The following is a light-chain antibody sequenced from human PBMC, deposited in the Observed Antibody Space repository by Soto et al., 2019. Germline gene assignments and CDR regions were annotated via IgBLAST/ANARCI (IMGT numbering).Light chain of an antibody. V-gene: IGKV3-15*01. Sequence: EIVLTQSPGTLSLSPEERATLSCRASQGVSSYLAWFQQKPGQAPRLLISDASIMATGIPVRFSGSGSGTEFTLTISSLQSEDFGVYYCQQNKDWPGTFGQGTKVDIK. CDR1: QGVSSY. CDR3: QQNKDWPGT. J-gene: IGKJ1*01. CDR2: DAS.